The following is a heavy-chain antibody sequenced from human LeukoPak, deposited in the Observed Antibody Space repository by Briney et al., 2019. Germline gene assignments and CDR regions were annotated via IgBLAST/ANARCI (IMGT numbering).Heavy chain of an antibody. CDR3: ASYQTKGYYYDSSGYYQDY. CDR2: IKQDGSEK. J-gene: IGHJ4*02. D-gene: IGHD3-22*01. Sequence: GRSLRLSCAASGFTFSSYWMSWVRQAPGKGLEGVANIKQDGSEKYYVDYVKGRFTMSRDNAKNSLYLQMNSLRAEDTAVYYCASYQTKGYYYDSSGYYQDYWGQGTLVTVSS. V-gene: IGHV3-7*01. CDR1: GFTFSSYW.